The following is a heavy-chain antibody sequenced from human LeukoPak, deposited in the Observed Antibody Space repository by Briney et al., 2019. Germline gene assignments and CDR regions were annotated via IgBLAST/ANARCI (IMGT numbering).Heavy chain of an antibody. CDR2: IIPIFGTA. D-gene: IGHD6-13*01. V-gene: IGHV1-69*13. CDR3: ARGRRTYSSSWLGYYYYGMDV. CDR1: GGTFSSYA. J-gene: IGHJ6*02. Sequence: SVKVSCKASGGTFSSYAISWVRQAPGQGLEWMGGIIPIFGTANYAQKFQGRVTITADESTSTAYMELSSLRSEDMAVYYCARGRRTYSSSWLGYYYYGMDVWGQGTTVTVSS.